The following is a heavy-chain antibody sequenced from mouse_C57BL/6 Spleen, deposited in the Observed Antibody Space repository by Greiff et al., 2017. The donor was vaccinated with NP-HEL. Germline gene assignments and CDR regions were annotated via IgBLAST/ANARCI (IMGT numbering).Heavy chain of an antibody. CDR3: TRWGTTVVEGYYAMDY. J-gene: IGHJ4*01. CDR2: IYPGNSDT. Sequence: EVQLQESGTVLARPGASVKMSCKTSGYTFTSYWMHWVKQRPGQGLEWIGAIYPGNSDTSYNQKFKGKAKLTAVTSASTAYMELSSLTNEDSAVYYCTRWGTTVVEGYYAMDYWGQGTSVTVSS. CDR1: GYTFTSYW. D-gene: IGHD1-1*01. V-gene: IGHV1-5*01.